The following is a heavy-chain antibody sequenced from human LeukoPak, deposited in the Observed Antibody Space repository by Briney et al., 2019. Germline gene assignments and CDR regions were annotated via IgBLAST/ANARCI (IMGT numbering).Heavy chain of an antibody. D-gene: IGHD2-15*01. CDR3: AKDQRRYCSGASCSPEDY. J-gene: IGHJ4*02. V-gene: IGHV3-23*01. CDR1: GFTFSSYA. Sequence: GGSLRLSWAASGFTFSSYAMSWVRQAPGKGLEWVSAISGSGGSTYYADSVKGRFTISRDNSKNTLYLQMNSLRAEDTAVYYCAKDQRRYCSGASCSPEDYWGQGTLVIVSS. CDR2: ISGSGGST.